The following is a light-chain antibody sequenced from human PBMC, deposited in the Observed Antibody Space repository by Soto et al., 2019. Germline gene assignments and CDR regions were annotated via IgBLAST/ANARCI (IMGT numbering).Light chain of an antibody. V-gene: IGKV3-20*01. CDR2: GAL. CDR1: QSVTNNY. J-gene: IGKJ4*01. CDR3: QQYATSPLT. Sequence: EVVLTQSPGTLSLSPGERAPLSCRASQSVTNNYLAWYQQKPGQAPRLLIYGALSRATGIPDRFSGSGSGTDFTLTISRLEPEDFALYYCQQYATSPLTFGGGTKVDIK.